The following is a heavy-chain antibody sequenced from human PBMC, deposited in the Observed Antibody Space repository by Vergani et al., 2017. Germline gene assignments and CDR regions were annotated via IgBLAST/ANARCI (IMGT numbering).Heavy chain of an antibody. D-gene: IGHD5-12*01. CDR2: TWYVGNNK. V-gene: IGHV3-33*01. CDR3: ARDLRLLYSRFDP. CDR1: GFTFNQYG. Sequence: QVQLVESGGGVVQPGRSLRLSRAAPGFTFNQYGMHWVRQAPGKGLEWVAVTWYVGNNKQYADSVKGRFTISRDNSKGTMYLQMNSLGDEDTGVYYCARDLRLLYSRFDPWGQGTLVTVSS. J-gene: IGHJ5*02.